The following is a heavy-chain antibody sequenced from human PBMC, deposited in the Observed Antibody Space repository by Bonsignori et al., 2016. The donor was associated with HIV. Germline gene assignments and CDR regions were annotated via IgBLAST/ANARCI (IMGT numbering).Heavy chain of an antibody. V-gene: IGHV1-2*02. D-gene: IGHD6-13*01. CDR2: INPNSGGT. J-gene: IGHJ4*02. Sequence: VRQMPGKGLEWMGWINPNSGGTNYAQKFQGRVTMTRDTSISTAYMELSRLRSDDTAVYYCATSIAAAAPIDYWGQGTLVTVSS. CDR3: ATSIAAAAPIDY.